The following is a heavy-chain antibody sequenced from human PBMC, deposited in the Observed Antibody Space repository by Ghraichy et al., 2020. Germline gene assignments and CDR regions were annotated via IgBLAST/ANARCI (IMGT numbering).Heavy chain of an antibody. CDR3: ARGAYDSSGYYLRPDYYYYGMDV. Sequence: SQTLSLTCAISGDSVSSNSAAWNWIRQSPSRGLEWLGRTYYRSKWYNDYAVSVKSRITINPDTSKNQFSLQLNSVTPEYTAVYYCARGAYDSSGYYLRPDYYYYGMDVWGQGTTVTVSS. D-gene: IGHD3-22*01. J-gene: IGHJ6*02. CDR2: TYYRSKWYN. CDR1: GDSVSSNSAA. V-gene: IGHV6-1*01.